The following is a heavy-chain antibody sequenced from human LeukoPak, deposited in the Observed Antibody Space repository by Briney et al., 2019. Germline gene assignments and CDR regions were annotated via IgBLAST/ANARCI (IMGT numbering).Heavy chain of an antibody. V-gene: IGHV3-48*04. CDR2: ISSSSSTI. CDR3: AREAYSTWPSTYYFES. J-gene: IGHJ4*02. CDR1: GFTFSSYS. Sequence: GGSLRLSCAASGFTFSSYSMNWVRQAPGKGLEWVSYISSSSSTIYYADSVKGRFTISRDNAKNSLYLQMNSLRAEDTAVYYCAREAYSTWPSTYYFESWGQGTLVTVSS. D-gene: IGHD2-2*01.